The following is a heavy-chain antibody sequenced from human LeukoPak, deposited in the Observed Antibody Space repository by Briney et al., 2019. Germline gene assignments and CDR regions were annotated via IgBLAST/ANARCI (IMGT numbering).Heavy chain of an antibody. Sequence: ASVKVSCKASGGTFSSYAISWVRQAPGQGLEWMGRIIPILGIANYAQKFQGRVTITADKSTSTAYMELSSLRSEDTAVYYCARDLLVVPAAILNPPGHCSGGSCYSDAYYYYGMDVWGQGTTVTVSS. CDR1: GGTFSSYA. CDR2: IIPILGIA. CDR3: ARDLLVVPAAILNPPGHCSGGSCYSDAYYYYGMDV. V-gene: IGHV1-69*04. D-gene: IGHD2-15*01. J-gene: IGHJ6*02.